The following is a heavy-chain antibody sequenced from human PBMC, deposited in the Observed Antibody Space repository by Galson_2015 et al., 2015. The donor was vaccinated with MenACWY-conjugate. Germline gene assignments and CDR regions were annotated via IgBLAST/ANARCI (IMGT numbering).Heavy chain of an antibody. J-gene: IGHJ3*02. Sequence: TCTVSCGSITSYYWNWIRQPPGKGLEWIGYVHHTGSTSYKPSLRSRVTMSVDTSNSHFSLKLSSVTAADTAVYYCARWEAFLNAFDIWGRGTMVTVSS. CDR3: ARWEAFLNAFDI. V-gene: IGHV4-59*01. CDR1: CGSITSYY. D-gene: IGHD3-3*02. CDR2: VHHTGST.